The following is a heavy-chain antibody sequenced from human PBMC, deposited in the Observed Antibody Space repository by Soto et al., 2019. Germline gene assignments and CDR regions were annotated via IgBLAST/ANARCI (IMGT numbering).Heavy chain of an antibody. D-gene: IGHD5-18*01. CDR2: IVVGSGNT. Sequence: EASVKVSCKASGFTFTSSAVQWVRQARGQRLEWIGWIVVGSGNTNYAQKFQERVTITRDISTSTAYMELSSLRSEDTAVYYCAADLYSCGFVGYYYYGMEVWGQGTTVTVSS. CDR3: AADLYSCGFVGYYYYGMEV. V-gene: IGHV1-58*01. CDR1: GFTFTSSA. J-gene: IGHJ6*02.